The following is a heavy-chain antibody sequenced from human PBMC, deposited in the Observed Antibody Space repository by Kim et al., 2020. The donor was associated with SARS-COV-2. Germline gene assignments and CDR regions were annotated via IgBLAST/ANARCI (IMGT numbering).Heavy chain of an antibody. CDR3: ALTTVTT. D-gene: IGHD4-17*01. Sequence: GNGNTKNSQKFQGRVTITRDTSASTAYMELSSLRSEDTAVYYCALTTVTTWGQGTLVTVSS. CDR2: GNGNT. J-gene: IGHJ5*02. V-gene: IGHV1-3*01.